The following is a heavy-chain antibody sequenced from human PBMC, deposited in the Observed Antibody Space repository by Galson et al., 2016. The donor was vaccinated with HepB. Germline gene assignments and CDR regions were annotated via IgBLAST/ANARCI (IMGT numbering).Heavy chain of an antibody. J-gene: IGHJ6*02. D-gene: IGHD3-9*01. Sequence: SLRLSCAASGFTFDIYGMNWVRQAPGKGLEWVSGISSSDGNTYYADSVKGRFTISRDNSKYTLYLQMNSLRAGDTGVYYCARDRPQKVLRYLDWPGVAHYYHCGMDVWGQGTTVTVSS. CDR3: ARDRPQKVLRYLDWPGVAHYYHCGMDV. V-gene: IGHV3-23*01. CDR1: GFTFDIYG. CDR2: ISSSDGNT.